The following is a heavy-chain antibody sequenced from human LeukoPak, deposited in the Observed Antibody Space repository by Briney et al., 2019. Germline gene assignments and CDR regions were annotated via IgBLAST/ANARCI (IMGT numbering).Heavy chain of an antibody. Sequence: PGRSLRLSCAASASTLSNFWMTCVRQAPGKGLEWVANIKQDGSEKSYVDSVKGRFTISRDNAKNSLYLQMNSLRAEDSAVYYWARVFDWGQGTLVTVSS. J-gene: IGHJ4*02. CDR3: ARVFD. CDR2: IKQDGSEK. V-gene: IGHV3-7*05. CDR1: ASTLSNFW.